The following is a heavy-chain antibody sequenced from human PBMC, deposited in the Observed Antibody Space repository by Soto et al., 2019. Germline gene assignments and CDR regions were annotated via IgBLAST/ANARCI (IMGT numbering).Heavy chain of an antibody. CDR3: ASRYDSSDY. J-gene: IGHJ4*02. Sequence: QVQLVQSGAEVKKPGSSVKVSCKASGGTFSTYTISWVRQAPGQGLEWMGRIIPILGIANYTQKFQGRVTITADKSTSTAYMELSSLRSEDTAVYYCASRYDSSDYWGQGTLVTVSS. V-gene: IGHV1-69*02. CDR1: GGTFSTYT. CDR2: IIPILGIA. D-gene: IGHD3-22*01.